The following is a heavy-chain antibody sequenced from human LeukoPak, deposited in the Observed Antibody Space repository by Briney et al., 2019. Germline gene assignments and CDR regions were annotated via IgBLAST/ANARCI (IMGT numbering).Heavy chain of an antibody. CDR3: AIIAHLSG. CDR1: GFTLRTYT. CDR2: ISSSSSTI. Sequence: PGGSLRLSCAASGFTLRTYTMNWVRQAPGKGLEWVSYISSSSSTIYYADSVKGRFTISRDNAKNSLYLQMNSLRAEDTAVYYCAIIAHLSGWGQGTLVTVSS. V-gene: IGHV3-48*01. J-gene: IGHJ4*02. D-gene: IGHD6-13*01.